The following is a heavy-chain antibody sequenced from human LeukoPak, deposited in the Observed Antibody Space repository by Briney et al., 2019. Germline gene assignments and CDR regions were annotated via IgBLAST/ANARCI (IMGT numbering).Heavy chain of an antibody. CDR2: ISYDGSNK. D-gene: IGHD5-12*01. CDR1: GFTFSSYG. CDR3: ANLNSGYDFVYPPYDY. J-gene: IGHJ4*02. Sequence: GGSLRLSCAASGFTFSSYGMHWVRQAPGKGLEWVAVISYDGSNKYCADSVKGRFTISRDNSKNTLYLQMNSLRAEDTAVYYCANLNSGYDFVYPPYDYWGQGTLVTVSS. V-gene: IGHV3-30*18.